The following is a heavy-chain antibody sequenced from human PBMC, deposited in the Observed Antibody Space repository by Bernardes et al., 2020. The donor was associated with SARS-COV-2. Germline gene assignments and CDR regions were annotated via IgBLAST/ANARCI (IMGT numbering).Heavy chain of an antibody. CDR1: GFTFSSHS. J-gene: IGHJ4*02. CDR2: ISTTSSYI. V-gene: IGHV3-21*01. CDR3: AREYTYGFDS. D-gene: IGHD5-18*01. Sequence: GGSLRLSCAASGFTFSSHSMTWVRQAPGKGLEWVSSISTTSSYIYYADSVKGRFTISRDNAKNSLSLQMNSLRAEDTAVYYCAREYTYGFDSWGQGTLVTVSS.